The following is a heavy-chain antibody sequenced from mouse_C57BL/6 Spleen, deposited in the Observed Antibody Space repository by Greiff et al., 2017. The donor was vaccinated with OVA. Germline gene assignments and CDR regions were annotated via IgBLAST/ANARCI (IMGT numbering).Heavy chain of an antibody. CDR2: IDPSDSYT. CDR3: ARSDYGSSYGYFDV. D-gene: IGHD1-1*01. Sequence: VQLQQSGAELVMPGASVKLSCKASGYTFTSYWMHWVKQRPGQGLEWIGEIDPSDSYTKYNQKFKGKSTLTVDKSSSTAYMQLSSLTSEDSAVYYCARSDYGSSYGYFDVWGTGTTVTVSS. V-gene: IGHV1-69*01. CDR1: GYTFTSYW. J-gene: IGHJ1*03.